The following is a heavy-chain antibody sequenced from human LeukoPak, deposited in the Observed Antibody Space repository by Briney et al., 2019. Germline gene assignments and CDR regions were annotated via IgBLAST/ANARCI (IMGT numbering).Heavy chain of an antibody. Sequence: GGSLRLSCAVSGFTFSDHYMDWVRQAPGKGLEWVGRSRNRAKSYTTDYAASVKGRFTISRDDSRSTLYLQMNSLETEDTAVYYCSRDATGDHWGQGTLVSVSS. CDR2: SRNRAKSYTT. V-gene: IGHV3-72*01. CDR3: SRDATGDH. CDR1: GFTFSDHY. J-gene: IGHJ4*02.